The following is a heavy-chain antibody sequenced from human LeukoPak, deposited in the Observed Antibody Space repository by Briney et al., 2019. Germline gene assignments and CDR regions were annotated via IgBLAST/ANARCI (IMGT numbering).Heavy chain of an antibody. CDR2: INPNSGGT. J-gene: IGHJ5*02. CDR3: ARDLTGPLSGNNWFDP. D-gene: IGHD1-26*01. Sequence: GASVKVSCKASGYTFTGYYMHWVRQAPGPGLEWMGWINPNSGGTNYAQNFQGRVTMTRDTSISTAYMELSRLRSDDTAVYYCARDLTGPLSGNNWFDPWGQGTLVTVSS. CDR1: GYTFTGYY. V-gene: IGHV1-2*02.